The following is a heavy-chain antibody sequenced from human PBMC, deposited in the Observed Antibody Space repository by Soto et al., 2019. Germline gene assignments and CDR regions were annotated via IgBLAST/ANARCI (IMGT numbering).Heavy chain of an antibody. CDR1: GFTFSSYA. CDR3: AKAMYYDFWSGYYLAY. CDR2: ISGSGGST. V-gene: IGHV3-23*01. Sequence: GGSLRLSCAASGFTFSSYAMSWVRQAPGKGLEWVSAISGSGGSTYYADSVKGRFTISRDNSKNTLYLQMNSLRAEDTAVYYCAKAMYYDFWSGYYLAYWGQGTLVTVSS. D-gene: IGHD3-3*01. J-gene: IGHJ4*02.